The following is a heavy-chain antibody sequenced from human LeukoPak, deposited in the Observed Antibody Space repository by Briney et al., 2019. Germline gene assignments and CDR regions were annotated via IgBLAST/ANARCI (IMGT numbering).Heavy chain of an antibody. CDR3: ARGGRLWSGYYYYFDY. CDR2: IIPTFGTA. V-gene: IGHV1-69*05. Sequence: AASVKVSCKASGGTFSSYAISWVRQAPAQGLEWMGGIIPTFGTANYAQKFQGRVTITTDESTSTAYMELSSLRSEDTAVYYCARGGRLWSGYYYYFDYWGQGTLVTVSS. D-gene: IGHD3-3*01. J-gene: IGHJ4*02. CDR1: GGTFSSYA.